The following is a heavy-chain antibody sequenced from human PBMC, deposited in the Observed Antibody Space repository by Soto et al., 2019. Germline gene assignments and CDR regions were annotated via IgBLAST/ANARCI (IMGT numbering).Heavy chain of an antibody. J-gene: IGHJ5*02. V-gene: IGHV1-3*01. Sequence: GASVKVSCKASGYTFTSYAMHWVRQAPGQRLEWMGWINAGNGNTKYSQKFQGRVTITRDTSASTAYMELSSLRSEDTAVYYCARDRKSGVGWFDPWGQGTLVTVSS. D-gene: IGHD3-10*01. CDR2: INAGNGNT. CDR1: GYTFTSYA. CDR3: ARDRKSGVGWFDP.